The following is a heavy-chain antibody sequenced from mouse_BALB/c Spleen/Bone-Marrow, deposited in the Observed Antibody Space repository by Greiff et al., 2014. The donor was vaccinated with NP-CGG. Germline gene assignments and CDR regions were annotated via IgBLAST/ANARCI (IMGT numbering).Heavy chain of an antibody. Sequence: VQLKESGPELVKPGASVKMSCKASGYTFTSYVMHWVKQKPGQGLEWIGYINPYNDGTKYNEKFKGKATLTSDKSSSTAYMELSSLTSEDFAVYYCASRSTMISWFAYWGQGTLVTVSA. CDR3: ASRSTMISWFAY. CDR2: INPYNDGT. V-gene: IGHV1-14*01. CDR1: GYTFTSYV. J-gene: IGHJ3*01. D-gene: IGHD2-4*01.